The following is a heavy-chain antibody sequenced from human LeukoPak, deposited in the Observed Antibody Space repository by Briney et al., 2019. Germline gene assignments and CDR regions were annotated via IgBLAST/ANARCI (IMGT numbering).Heavy chain of an antibody. J-gene: IGHJ4*02. V-gene: IGHV3-7*01. D-gene: IGHD3-16*02. CDR1: GFTVSSNS. CDR3: ARFSSLEELSLFRY. CDR2: IKQDGREK. Sequence: GGSLRLSCTVSGFTVSSNSMSWVRQAPGKGLEWLASIKQDGREKKYVDSVKGRFTISRDNAKNSLYLQMNTLRAEDTAVYYCARFSSLEELSLFRYWGQGTLVTVSS.